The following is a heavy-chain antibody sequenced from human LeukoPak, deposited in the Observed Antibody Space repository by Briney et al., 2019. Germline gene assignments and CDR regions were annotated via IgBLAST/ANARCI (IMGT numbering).Heavy chain of an antibody. CDR1: GGSISSGSYY. J-gene: IGHJ6*02. V-gene: IGHV4-61*02. CDR3: ARQYSSSHYYYYYGMDV. CDR2: IYTSGST. D-gene: IGHD6-6*01. Sequence: PSETLSLTCTVSGGSISSGSYYWSWIRQPAGKGLEWIGRIYTSGSTNYNPSLKSRVTISVDTSKNQLSLKLSSVTAADTAVYYCARQYSSSHYYYYYGMDVWGQGTTVTVSS.